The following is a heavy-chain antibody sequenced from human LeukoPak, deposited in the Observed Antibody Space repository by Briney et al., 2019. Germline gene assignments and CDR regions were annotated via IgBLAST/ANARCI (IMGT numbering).Heavy chain of an antibody. CDR1: GYTFSGTGWY. D-gene: IGHD3-10*01. Sequence: GASVKVSCKASGYTFSGTGWYLYWLRQAPGQGLECMGWIYPYTGATHYAQKFQGRVVMTRDTSISTAYMELSRLRPDDTAVYYCARDGPAQMVDFDYWGQGTLVTVSS. V-gene: IGHV1-2*02. J-gene: IGHJ4*02. CDR3: ARDGPAQMVDFDY. CDR2: IYPYTGAT.